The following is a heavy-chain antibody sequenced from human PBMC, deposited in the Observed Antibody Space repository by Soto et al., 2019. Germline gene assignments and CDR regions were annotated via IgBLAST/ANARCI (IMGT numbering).Heavy chain of an antibody. CDR3: ARDRWFGDEYYYGMDV. V-gene: IGHV4-31*03. CDR1: GGSISSGGYY. D-gene: IGHD3-10*01. CDR2: IYYSGST. Sequence: QVQLQESGPGLVKPSQTLSLTCTVSGGSISSGGYYWSWIRQHPGKGQEWIGYIYYSGSTYYNPSLKSRVTISVDTSKNQFSLKLSSVTAADTAVYYCARDRWFGDEYYYGMDVWGQGTTVTVSS. J-gene: IGHJ6*02.